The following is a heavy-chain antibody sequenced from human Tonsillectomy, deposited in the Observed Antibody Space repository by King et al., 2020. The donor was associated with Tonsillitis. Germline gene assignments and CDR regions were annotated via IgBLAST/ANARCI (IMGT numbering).Heavy chain of an antibody. CDR1: GGSFSGYY. Sequence: VQLPQWGAGLLKPSETLSLTCAVYGGSFSGYYWSWIRQPPGKGLEWIGEINHSGSTNYNPSLKSRVTISVDTSKNQFSLKLSSVTAADTAVYYCARVNSGWYRDSIDYWGQGTLVTVSS. CDR3: ARVNSGWYRDSIDY. J-gene: IGHJ4*02. CDR2: INHSGST. D-gene: IGHD6-19*01. V-gene: IGHV4-34*01.